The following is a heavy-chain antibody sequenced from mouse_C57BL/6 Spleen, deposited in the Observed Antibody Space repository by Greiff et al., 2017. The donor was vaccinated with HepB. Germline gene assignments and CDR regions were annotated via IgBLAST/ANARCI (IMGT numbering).Heavy chain of an antibody. V-gene: IGHV5-9-1*02. CDR3: TREDGSSPYYYAIGY. Sequence: EVKLVESGEGLVKPGGSLKLSCAASGFTFSSYAMSWVRQTPEKRLEWVAYISSGGDYTYYADPVKGRFTISRDNARNTLYLQMSSLKSEDTAMYYWTREDGSSPYYYAIGYWGQGTSVTVSS. D-gene: IGHD1-1*01. J-gene: IGHJ4*01. CDR2: ISSGGDYT. CDR1: GFTFSSYA.